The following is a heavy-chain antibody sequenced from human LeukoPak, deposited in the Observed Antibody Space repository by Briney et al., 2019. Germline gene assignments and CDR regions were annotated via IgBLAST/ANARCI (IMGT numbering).Heavy chain of an antibody. V-gene: IGHV3-30*18. CDR3: VKPQYCGDRCSNWFDP. CDR1: GFAFSSYG. Sequence: GGSLRLSCAASGFAFSSYGMHWVRQSPDKGLEWVAVILYDGIDKYYADSVKGRFTISRDNSKNTLYLQMNSLRTEGTAVYYCVKPQYCGDRCSNWFDPWGQGTLVIVSS. CDR2: ILYDGIDK. D-gene: IGHD2-21*01. J-gene: IGHJ5*02.